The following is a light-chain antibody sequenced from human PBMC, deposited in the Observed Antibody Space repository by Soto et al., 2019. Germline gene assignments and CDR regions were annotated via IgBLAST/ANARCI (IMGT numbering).Light chain of an antibody. CDR2: GAS. J-gene: IGKJ4*01. V-gene: IGKV3D-15*01. CDR3: QQYNDWPLT. CDR1: QSVSSN. Sequence: EIVMTQSPATLSVSPGERATLSCMASQSVSSNLAWYQQKPGQAPRLLIYGASTGATGIPARFSGSGSGTEFTLTISSLQSEDFAVYYCQQYNDWPLTFGGGTKVDIK.